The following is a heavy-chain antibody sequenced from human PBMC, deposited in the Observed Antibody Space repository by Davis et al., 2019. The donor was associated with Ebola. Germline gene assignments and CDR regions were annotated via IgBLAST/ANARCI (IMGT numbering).Heavy chain of an antibody. CDR1: GFTFSTYW. J-gene: IGHJ4*02. V-gene: IGHV3-74*01. CDR3: ATAGSWRFDY. CDR2: INSDGSTI. D-gene: IGHD3-10*01. Sequence: HTGGSLRLSCAASGFTFSTYWMHWVRQAPGKGLMWVSRINSDGSTINYADSVQGRFTISGDNAKNTLYLQMNSLRVEDTAVYYCATAGSWRFDYWGQGALVTVSS.